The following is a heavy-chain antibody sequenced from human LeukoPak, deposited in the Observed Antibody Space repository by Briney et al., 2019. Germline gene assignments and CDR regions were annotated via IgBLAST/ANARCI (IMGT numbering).Heavy chain of an antibody. CDR1: GYTFTGYY. V-gene: IGHV1-2*02. CDR2: INPNTGGT. Sequence: ASVKVSCKASGYTFTGYYMYWVRQAPGQGLEWMGFINPNTGGTIYAQKFQARVTMTRDTSISTAYMELRGLISDDTAVYYRARRTDYWGQGTLVTVSS. J-gene: IGHJ4*02. D-gene: IGHD1-14*01. CDR3: ARRTDY.